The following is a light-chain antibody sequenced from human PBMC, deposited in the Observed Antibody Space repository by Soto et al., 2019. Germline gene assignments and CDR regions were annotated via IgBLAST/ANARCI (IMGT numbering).Light chain of an antibody. CDR1: SSDIGGYNY. J-gene: IGLJ1*01. CDR2: DVS. CDR3: CSYAGTYTYG. Sequence: ALTQPRSVSGSPGQSVAISCTGTSSDIGGYNYVSWFQQHPGKAPKLMIYDVSKWPSGVPDRFSGSKSGNTASLTISGRQAEDEADYYCCSYAGTYTYGFGSGTKVTVL. V-gene: IGLV2-11*01.